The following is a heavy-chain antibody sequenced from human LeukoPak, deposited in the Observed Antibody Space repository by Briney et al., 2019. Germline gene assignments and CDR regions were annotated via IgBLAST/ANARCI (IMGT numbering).Heavy chain of an antibody. J-gene: IGHJ3*02. CDR2: IYSGGNT. V-gene: IGHV3-53*01. CDR3: ARVEVDSAFDI. Sequence: GGSLRLSCAASGFTVSSNYMSWVRQAPGKGLEWVSVIYSGGNTYYADSVKGRFTISRDNSKNTLYLQMNSLRAEDTAVYYCARVEVDSAFDIWGQGTMVTVSS. CDR1: GFTVSSNY. D-gene: IGHD2-15*01.